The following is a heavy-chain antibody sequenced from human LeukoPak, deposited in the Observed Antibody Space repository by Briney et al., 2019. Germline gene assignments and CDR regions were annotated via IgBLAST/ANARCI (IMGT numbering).Heavy chain of an antibody. V-gene: IGHV4-59*01. CDR1: GGSISSYY. Sequence: SETLSPTCTVSGGSISSYYWSWIRQPPGKGLEWIGYIYYSGSTNYNPSLKSRVTISVYTSKNQFSLKLSSVTAADTAVYYCARLKYYYDSSGYRAEYFLRWGQGTLVTVSS. D-gene: IGHD3-22*01. J-gene: IGHJ1*01. CDR2: IYYSGST. CDR3: ARLKYYYDSSGYRAEYFLR.